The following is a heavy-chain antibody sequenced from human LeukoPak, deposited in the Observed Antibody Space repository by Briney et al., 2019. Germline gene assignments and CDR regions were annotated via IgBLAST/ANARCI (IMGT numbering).Heavy chain of an antibody. CDR3: AKERVRYSGYDWDY. D-gene: IGHD5-12*01. V-gene: IGHV3-30*18. CDR1: GFTFSSYG. CDR2: ISYDGSNK. Sequence: GGSLRLSCAASGFTFSSYGMHWVRQAPGKGLEWVAVISYDGSNKYYADSVKGRFTISRDNSKNTLYLQMNSLRAEDTAVYYCAKERVRYSGYDWDYWGQGTLVTVSS. J-gene: IGHJ4*02.